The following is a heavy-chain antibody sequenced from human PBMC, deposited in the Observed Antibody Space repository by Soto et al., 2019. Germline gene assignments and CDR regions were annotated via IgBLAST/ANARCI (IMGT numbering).Heavy chain of an antibody. CDR2: ISSSGSTI. CDR3: ARDRVVEYSSSRWFDP. V-gene: IGHV3-11*01. CDR1: GFTFSDYY. D-gene: IGHD6-6*01. Sequence: QVQLVESGGGLVKPGGSLRLSCAASGFTFSDYYMSWIRQAPGKGLEWVSYISSSGSTIYYADSVKGRFTISRDNAKNSLYLQMNGLRAEDTAVYYCARDRVVEYSSSRWFDPWGQGTLVTVSS. J-gene: IGHJ5*02.